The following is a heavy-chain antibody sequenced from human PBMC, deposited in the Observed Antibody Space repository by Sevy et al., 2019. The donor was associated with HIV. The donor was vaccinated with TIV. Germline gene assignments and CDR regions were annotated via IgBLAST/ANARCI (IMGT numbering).Heavy chain of an antibody. J-gene: IGHJ3*02. V-gene: IGHV3-30*04. Sequence: GESRKISCTASGFVFSSYAMHWVRQAPGKGLEWVAFIAYDGSNKNYADSVKGRFTLSRENSKNTLYLQMNSLGAEDTAVYYCARPRFLEWLSSAAFDIWGQGTMVTVS. CDR3: ARPRFLEWLSSAAFDI. CDR1: GFVFSSYA. D-gene: IGHD3-3*01. CDR2: IAYDGSNK.